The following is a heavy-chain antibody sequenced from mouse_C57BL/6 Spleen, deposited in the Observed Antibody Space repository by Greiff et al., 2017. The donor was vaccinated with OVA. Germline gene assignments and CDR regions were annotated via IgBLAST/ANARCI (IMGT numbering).Heavy chain of an antibody. D-gene: IGHD2-2*01. Sequence: QVQLQQSGPELVKPGASVKISCKASGYAFSSSWMNWVKQRPGKGLEWIGRIYPGDGDTNYNGKFKGKATLTADKSSSTAYMQLSSLTSEDSAVYFCARRVGYDGEAFDYWGQGTTLTVSS. CDR1: GYAFSSSW. V-gene: IGHV1-82*01. CDR3: ARRVGYDGEAFDY. CDR2: IYPGDGDT. J-gene: IGHJ2*01.